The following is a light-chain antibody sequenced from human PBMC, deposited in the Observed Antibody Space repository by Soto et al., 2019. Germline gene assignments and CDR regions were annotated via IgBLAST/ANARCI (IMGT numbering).Light chain of an antibody. CDR3: QRYGSYPPYT. CDR1: QSVSSNY. J-gene: IGKJ2*01. CDR2: DAS. V-gene: IGKV3-20*01. Sequence: EIVLTQYPGTLSLSPGERATLSCRASQSVSSNYLAWYQQKPGHAHRLLIYDASSRATGIPDRFSGSGSGTDLTLTISRLEPEVFAVFYCQRYGSYPPYTVAQGTKLDSK.